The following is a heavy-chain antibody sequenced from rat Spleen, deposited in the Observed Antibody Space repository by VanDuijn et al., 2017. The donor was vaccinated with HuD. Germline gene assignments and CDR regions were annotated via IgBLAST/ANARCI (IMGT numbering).Heavy chain of an antibody. CDR1: GFTFSDYG. D-gene: IGHD4-3*01. J-gene: IGHJ2*01. CDR3: ATLGVFDY. Sequence: EVQLVESGGGLVQPGRSLKLSCVASGFTFSDYGMDWIRQAPGKGLEWVASISTGGGNTFYRDSVKGRFIISRDNAKRTLQLQMDSLRSEETATYYCATLGVFDYWGQGVMVTVSS. V-gene: IGHV5S11*01. CDR2: ISTGGGNT.